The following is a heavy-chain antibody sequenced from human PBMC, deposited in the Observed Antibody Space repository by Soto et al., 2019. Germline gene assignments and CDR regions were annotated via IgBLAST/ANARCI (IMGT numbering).Heavy chain of an antibody. V-gene: IGHV3-7*01. CDR3: VRGCGRSSCPYYFDY. CDR2: IKQDGSEK. CDR1: AFTFSTYW. D-gene: IGHD2-2*01. J-gene: IGHJ4*02. Sequence: EVQLVESGGGLVQPGGSLRLSCAASAFTFSTYWMSWLRQAPGKGLEWVATIKQDGSEKYHVDSVNGRFTISRDNAKESLYLEMNSLRAEDTAVYFCVRGCGRSSCPYYFDYWGQGSLVTVSS.